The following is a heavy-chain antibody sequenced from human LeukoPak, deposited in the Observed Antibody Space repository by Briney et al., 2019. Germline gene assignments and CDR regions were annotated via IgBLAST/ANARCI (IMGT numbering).Heavy chain of an antibody. CDR2: IYHSGST. V-gene: IGHV4-4*02. CDR1: GGSISSSNW. J-gene: IGHJ6*02. Sequence: PSETLSLNCAVSGGSISSSNWWSRVRQPPGKGLGWIVEIYHSGSTNYNPSLKSRVTISVDKSKNQFSLKLRSVPAADTAVYYCATSYYYYGRDVWGQGTTVTVSS. CDR3: ATSYYYYGRDV.